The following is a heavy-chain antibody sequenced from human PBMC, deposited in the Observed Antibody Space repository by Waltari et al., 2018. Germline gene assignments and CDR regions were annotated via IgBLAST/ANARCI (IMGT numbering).Heavy chain of an antibody. Sequence: QVQLVESGGGVVQPGRSLRLSCAASGFTFSSYGMHWVRQAPGKGLEWVAVRWYDGSNKYYADSVKGRFTISRDNSKNTLYLQMNSRRAEDTAVYYCAKASSWYYFDYWGQGTLVTVSS. CDR3: AKASSWYYFDY. D-gene: IGHD6-13*01. V-gene: IGHV3-33*06. CDR1: GFTFSSYG. J-gene: IGHJ4*02. CDR2: RWYDGSNK.